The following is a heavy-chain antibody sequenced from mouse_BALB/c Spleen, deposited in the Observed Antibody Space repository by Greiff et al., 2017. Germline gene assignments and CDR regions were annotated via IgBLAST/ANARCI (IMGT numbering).Heavy chain of an antibody. CDR2: IRNKANGYTT. CDR1: GFTFTDYY. J-gene: IGHJ4*01. V-gene: IGHV7-3*02. CDR3: ARDNGYVLAMDY. Sequence: EVQRVESGGGLVQPGGSLRLSCATSGFTFTDYYMSWVRQPPGKALEWLGFIRNKANGYTTEYSASVKGRFTISRDNSQSILYLQMNTLRAEDIATYYCARDNGYVLAMDYWGQGTSVTVSS. D-gene: IGHD1-2*01.